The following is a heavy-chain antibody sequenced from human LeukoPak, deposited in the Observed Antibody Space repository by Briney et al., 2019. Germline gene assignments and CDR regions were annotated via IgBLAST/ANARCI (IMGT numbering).Heavy chain of an antibody. CDR3: TTIIAAAGAY. D-gene: IGHD6-13*01. V-gene: IGHV3-15*01. Sequence: GGSLRLSSAASGFTFSNAWMSWVRQAPGKGLEWVGRIKSKTDGGTTGYAAPVKGRFTISRDHSKNTLYLQMNSLKTEDTAVYYCTTIIAAAGAYWGQGTLVTVSS. J-gene: IGHJ4*02. CDR1: GFTFSNAW. CDR2: IKSKTDGGTT.